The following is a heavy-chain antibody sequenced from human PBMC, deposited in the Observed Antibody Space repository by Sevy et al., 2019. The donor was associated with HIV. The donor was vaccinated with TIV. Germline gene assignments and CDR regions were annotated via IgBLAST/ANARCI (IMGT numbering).Heavy chain of an antibody. D-gene: IGHD6-13*01. CDR1: GFTFSDHY. CDR3: ATHAGIAAAGRVFDY. CDR2: IRNKADSYTT. J-gene: IGHJ4*02. Sequence: GESLKISCAASGFTFSDHYMEWVRQAPGKGLEWVDRIRNKADSYTTEYAASVKGRFTISRDDSKNSLYLLMNSLKTEDTAVYYCATHAGIAAAGRVFDYWGQGTLVTVSS. V-gene: IGHV3-72*01.